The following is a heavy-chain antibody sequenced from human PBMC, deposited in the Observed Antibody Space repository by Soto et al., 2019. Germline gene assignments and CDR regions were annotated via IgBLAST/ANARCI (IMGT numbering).Heavy chain of an antibody. V-gene: IGHV4-39*01. D-gene: IGHD3-9*01. CDR3: ARGFDILTFGFCLGY. CDR2: MYFSGFYSGST. J-gene: IGHJ4*02. Sequence: PSETLSLTCTVSGGSMSSSSYYWGWIRQPPGKGLEWIANMYFSGFYSGSTSYNPSLKSRVTISVDTSKNQFSLQVSSVTAADTAVYYCARGFDILTFGFCLGYWRQGTLVTVSS. CDR1: GGSMSSSSYY.